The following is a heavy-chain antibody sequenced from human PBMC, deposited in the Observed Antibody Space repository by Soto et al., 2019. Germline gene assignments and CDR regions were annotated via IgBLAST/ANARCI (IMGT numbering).Heavy chain of an antibody. CDR2: IKSKTDGGTT. Sequence: EVQLVESGGGLVKPGGSLRLSCAASGFTFSNAWMNWVRQAPGKGLEWVGRIKSKTDGGTTDYAARVQGRFTISRDDSKNTLYLHMNSLKTEDTAVYYCTPPPYYYIFTGYHDYDYGMDVWGQGTTVTVSS. V-gene: IGHV3-15*07. D-gene: IGHD3-9*01. CDR1: GFTFSNAW. CDR3: TPPPYYYIFTGYHDYDYGMDV. J-gene: IGHJ6*02.